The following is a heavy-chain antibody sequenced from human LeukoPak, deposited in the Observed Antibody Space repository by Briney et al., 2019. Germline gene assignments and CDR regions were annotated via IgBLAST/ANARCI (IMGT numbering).Heavy chain of an antibody. CDR2: INPNSGGT. V-gene: IGHV1-2*02. CDR3: ARDREDIVLMVYATDAFDI. J-gene: IGHJ3*02. Sequence: ASVKVSCKASGYTFTSYYMHWVRQAPGQGLEWMGWINPNSGGTNYAQKFQGRVTMTRDTSISTAYMELSRLRSDDTAVYYCARDREDIVLMVYATDAFDIWGQGTMVTVSS. CDR1: GYTFTSYY. D-gene: IGHD2-8*01.